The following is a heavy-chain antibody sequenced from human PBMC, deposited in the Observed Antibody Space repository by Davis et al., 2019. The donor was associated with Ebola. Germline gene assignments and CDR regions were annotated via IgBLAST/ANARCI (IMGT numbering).Heavy chain of an antibody. CDR3: ASCFGGDCYSVY. CDR2: INSDGSST. CDR1: GFTFSSYW. J-gene: IGHJ4*02. V-gene: IGHV3-74*01. D-gene: IGHD2-21*02. Sequence: PGGSLRLSCAASGFTFSSYWMHWVRQAPGKGLVWVSRINSDGSSTSYADSVKGRFTISRDNSKNTLYLQMNSLRAEDTAVYYCASCFGGDCYSVYWGQGTLVTVSS.